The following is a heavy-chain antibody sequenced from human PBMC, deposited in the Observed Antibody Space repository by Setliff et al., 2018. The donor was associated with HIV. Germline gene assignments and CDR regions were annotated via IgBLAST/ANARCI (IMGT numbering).Heavy chain of an antibody. J-gene: IGHJ6*03. Sequence: GGSLRLSCTASGFTFGDHATSWVRQAPGKGLEWVGFIRSKPNGATTEYAASVKGRFTISRVDSKSIAYLQMNSLKIEDTAVYYCARASSWYYYMDVWGKGTTVTSP. CDR2: IRSKPNGATT. V-gene: IGHV3-49*04. CDR1: GFTFGDHA. D-gene: IGHD6-13*01. CDR3: ARASSWYYYMDV.